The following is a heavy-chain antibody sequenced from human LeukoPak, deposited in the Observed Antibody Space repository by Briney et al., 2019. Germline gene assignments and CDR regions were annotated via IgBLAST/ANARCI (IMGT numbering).Heavy chain of an antibody. D-gene: IGHD3-22*01. J-gene: IGHJ4*02. Sequence: GGSLRLSCAASGFTFSSYAMSWVRQAPGKGPEWVSGVSGSGDSTYFADSVKGRFTISGDNSKNKVYLQMTSLRVEDTAVYYCARCRVIPAFFDYWGQGTLVTASS. V-gene: IGHV3-23*01. CDR3: ARCRVIPAFFDY. CDR2: VSGSGDST. CDR1: GFTFSSYA.